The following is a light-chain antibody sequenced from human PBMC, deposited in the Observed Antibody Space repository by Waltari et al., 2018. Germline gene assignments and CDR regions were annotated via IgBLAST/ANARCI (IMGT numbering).Light chain of an antibody. Sequence: QSALTQPASVSGSPGQSITISCTGTSSDVGTYNLVSWYQQHPGKAPKLMIYEITKRPSGVSNRCSGSKSGNTASLTISGLQAEDEADYYCCSYAGSSTWVFGGGTTLTVL. CDR2: EIT. V-gene: IGLV2-23*02. J-gene: IGLJ3*02. CDR3: CSYAGSSTWV. CDR1: SSDVGTYNL.